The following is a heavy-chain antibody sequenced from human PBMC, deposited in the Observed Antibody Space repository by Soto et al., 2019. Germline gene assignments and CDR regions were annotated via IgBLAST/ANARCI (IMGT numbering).Heavy chain of an antibody. J-gene: IGHJ5*02. CDR1: GFTFNTAW. Sequence: EVQLVQSGGGLVKPGESLRLSCATSGFTFNTAWMSWVRQAPGKGLEWVGRIKSKNAGGAADYAAFVKGGFTISRDDSRNTVYLQMNRLKTEVTAVYYCATEWYYCLHSWGQGSLVTVSS. CDR3: ATEWYYCLHS. D-gene: IGHD2-15*01. V-gene: IGHV3-15*01. CDR2: IKSKNAGGAA.